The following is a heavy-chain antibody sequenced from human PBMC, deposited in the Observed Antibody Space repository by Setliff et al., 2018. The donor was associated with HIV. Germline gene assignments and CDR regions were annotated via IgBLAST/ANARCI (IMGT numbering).Heavy chain of an antibody. Sequence: GGSLRLSCAASGFTFSSYAMSWVRQAPGKGLEWVSAATGSGANTYYADSVRGRFTISRDSSKNTLYLQMNSLRAEDTAVYYCAKVFAFGVDAFDIWGQGTVVTVSS. D-gene: IGHD3-10*01. J-gene: IGHJ3*02. CDR2: ATGSGANT. CDR3: AKVFAFGVDAFDI. CDR1: GFTFSSYA. V-gene: IGHV3-23*01.